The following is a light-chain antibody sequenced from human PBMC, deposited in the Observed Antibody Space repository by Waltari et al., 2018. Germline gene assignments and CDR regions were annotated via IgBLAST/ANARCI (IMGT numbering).Light chain of an antibody. V-gene: IGKV1-17*01. J-gene: IGKJ4*01. Sequence: DIQMTQSPSSLSASVGDTVTITCGASKGINIYLNWFQQKKSGKVPKLLIYAASTLETGVPSRFSGSGSGTEFTLTISSLQPEDFATYYCLQHDSYPPTFGGGTKVEIK. CDR1: KGINIY. CDR3: LQHDSYPPT. CDR2: AAS.